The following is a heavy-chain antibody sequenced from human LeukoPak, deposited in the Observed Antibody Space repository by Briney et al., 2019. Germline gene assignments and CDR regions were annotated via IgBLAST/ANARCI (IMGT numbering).Heavy chain of an antibody. Sequence: GGSLRLSCAASGFTFTSYSMNWVRQAPGKGLEWVSTISGGGGSTYYADSVKGRFTISRDNSKNTLYLQMNSLRAVDTAVYYCAKDAVLRGSYYATAGWGQGTLVTVSS. CDR1: GFTFTSYS. CDR3: AKDAVLRGSYYATAG. D-gene: IGHD1-26*01. CDR2: ISGGGGST. J-gene: IGHJ4*02. V-gene: IGHV3-23*01.